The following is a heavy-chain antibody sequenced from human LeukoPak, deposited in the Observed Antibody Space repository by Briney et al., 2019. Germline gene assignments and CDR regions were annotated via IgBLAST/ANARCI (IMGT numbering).Heavy chain of an antibody. V-gene: IGHV1-46*01. D-gene: IGHD4-23*01. CDR2: INPSGGST. J-gene: IGHJ4*02. CDR3: ARNVRWSNDY. CDR1: GYTFTSYY. Sequence: ASVKVSCKASGYTFTSYYMHWVRQAPGQGLEWMGIINPSGGSTNYAQKFQGRVTMTRDTSTSTVYMDLSSLRSEVTAVYYCARNVRWSNDYWGQGTLVTVSS.